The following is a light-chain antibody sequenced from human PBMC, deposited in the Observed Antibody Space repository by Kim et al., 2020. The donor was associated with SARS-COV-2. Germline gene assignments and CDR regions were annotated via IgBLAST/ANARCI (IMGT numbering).Light chain of an antibody. CDR2: KDS. J-gene: IGLJ3*02. CDR1: ALPKQY. CDR3: QSADSSGTYWV. Sequence: SYELTQPPSVSVSTGQTARITCSGDALPKQYAYWYQQKPGQAPVLVIYKDSDRPSGIPERFSGSSSGTTVTLTISGVQAEDEADYYCQSADSSGTYWVFGGGTQLTVL. V-gene: IGLV3-25*03.